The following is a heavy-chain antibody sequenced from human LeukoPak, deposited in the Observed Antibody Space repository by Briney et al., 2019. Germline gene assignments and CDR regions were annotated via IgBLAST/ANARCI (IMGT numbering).Heavy chain of an antibody. CDR2: LLYDGNTK. D-gene: IGHD1-14*01. CDR3: ARDHRPEIQYYYMDV. CDR1: GFSLSNYG. Sequence: GGSLRLSCAASGFSLSNYGMHWVRQAPGKGLEWVAALLYDGNTKHYADSVRSRFTISRDISKNTFYVQMNSLTAEDTAVYYCARDHRPEIQYYYMDVWGKGTTVAVSS. V-gene: IGHV3-33*01. J-gene: IGHJ6*03.